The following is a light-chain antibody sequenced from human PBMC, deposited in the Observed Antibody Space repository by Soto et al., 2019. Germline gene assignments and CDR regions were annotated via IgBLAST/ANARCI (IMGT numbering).Light chain of an antibody. Sequence: LTLSAGTLSLSQWQRATLPCLSSQSVSNNYLAWYQQKPGQAPRLLIYGASNRATGIPARFSGSGSGTDFTLTISRLEPEDFAVYYCQQYGSSPRTFGQGTKVDIK. J-gene: IGKJ1*01. CDR3: QQYGSSPRT. V-gene: IGKV3-20*01. CDR2: GAS. CDR1: QSVSNNY.